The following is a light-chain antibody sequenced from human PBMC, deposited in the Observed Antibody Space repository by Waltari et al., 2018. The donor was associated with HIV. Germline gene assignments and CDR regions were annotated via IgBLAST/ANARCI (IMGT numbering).Light chain of an antibody. CDR3: AAWDDSLNGPV. J-gene: IGLJ2*01. CDR2: SNN. Sequence: QSVPTQSPSASGTPGQRVTISCSGSSSNIGSHCVNRYQQLPGTAPKLLTYSNNERPSGVPDRFSGSKSGTSASLAISGLQSEDEADYHCAAWDDSLNGPVFGGGTKLTVL. CDR1: SSNIGSHC. V-gene: IGLV1-44*01.